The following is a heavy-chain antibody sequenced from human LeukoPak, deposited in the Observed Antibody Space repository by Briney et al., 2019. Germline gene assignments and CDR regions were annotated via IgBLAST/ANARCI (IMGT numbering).Heavy chain of an antibody. V-gene: IGHV2-5*02. CDR2: IYGDDDK. D-gene: IGHD6-19*01. J-gene: IGHJ4*02. CDR1: GFSRRTRGVG. CDR3: AHKPIGVAGHLFDY. Sequence: GPTLLNPPQTLTLTCAFSGFSRRTRGVGVGWIRQPPGKALEWLALIYGDDDKRYSPSLKSTLSITKHTPKNQVVFTMTNMDPVDTATYYCAHKPIGVAGHLFDYWGQGTLVTVSS.